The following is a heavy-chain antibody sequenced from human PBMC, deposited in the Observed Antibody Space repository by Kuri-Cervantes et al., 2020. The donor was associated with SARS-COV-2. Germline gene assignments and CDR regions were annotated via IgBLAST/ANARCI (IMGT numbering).Heavy chain of an antibody. Sequence: GESLKISCAASGFTVSSNYMSWVRQAPGKGLEWVANMKGDGSEKYYVGSVKGRFTISRDNAKNSLFLQMNSLRAEDTAVYYCARESSGSGDAFDIWGQGTMVTVSS. CDR2: MKGDGSEK. V-gene: IGHV3-7*03. CDR1: GFTVSSNY. J-gene: IGHJ3*02. D-gene: IGHD3-10*01. CDR3: ARESSGSGDAFDI.